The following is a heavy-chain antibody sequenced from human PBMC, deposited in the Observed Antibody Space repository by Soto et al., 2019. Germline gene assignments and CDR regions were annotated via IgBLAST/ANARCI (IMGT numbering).Heavy chain of an antibody. CDR2: VSSTSGYI. J-gene: IGHJ4*02. CDR3: ARANVDTSVVNEYYFDY. D-gene: IGHD5-18*01. V-gene: IGHV3-21*01. CDR1: GFTFSNYK. Sequence: EVQLVESGGGLVKPGGSLRLSCAVFGFTFSNYKMSWVRQAPGKGLEWVSSVSSTSGYIYYGDSVKGRFTISRDNAKNSLYLQMNSLRADDTAVYYCARANVDTSVVNEYYFDYWGQGTLVTVSS.